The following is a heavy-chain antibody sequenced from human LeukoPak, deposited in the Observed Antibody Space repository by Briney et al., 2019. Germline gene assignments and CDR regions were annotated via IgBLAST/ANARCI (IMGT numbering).Heavy chain of an antibody. CDR3: ARDAPYSGSYLDY. V-gene: IGHV1-18*01. CDR2: ISEYNSNT. D-gene: IGHD1-26*01. J-gene: IGHJ4*02. CDR1: GYTFTRYG. Sequence: ASVKVSCKASGYTFTRYGVNWVRQAPRQGLEWMGWISEYNSNTNYAQKLQGRVTMTTDTSTSTAYMELRSLRSDDTAVYYCARDAPYSGSYLDYWGQGTLVTVSS.